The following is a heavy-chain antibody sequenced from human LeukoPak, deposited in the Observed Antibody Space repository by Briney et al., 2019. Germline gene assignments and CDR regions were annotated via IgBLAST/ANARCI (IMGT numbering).Heavy chain of an antibody. V-gene: IGHV3-53*01. J-gene: IGHJ4*02. CDR3: AKNLMEYTHGYFDY. D-gene: IGHD2-2*02. CDR2: SYSGGSR. CDR1: GFTVSTDH. Sequence: GGSLRLSCAASGFTVSTDHMSWVRQAPGKGLEWVAVSYSGGSRSYAESVKGRFTISRDNSQNTLYLQMNSLGAEDTAVYYCAKNLMEYTHGYFDYWGQGTLVTVSS.